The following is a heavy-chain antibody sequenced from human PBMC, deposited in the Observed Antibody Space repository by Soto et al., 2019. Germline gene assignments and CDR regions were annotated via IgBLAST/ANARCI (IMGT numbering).Heavy chain of an antibody. V-gene: IGHV4-59*08. D-gene: IGHD3-16*01. CDR3: ARHHLALGALLDP. Sequence: PSETLSLTCTVSGGSISSYYWSWIRQPPGKGLEWIGYIYSSGRTNYNPSLKSRVTISIDTSKNQFSLKLSSVTAADTAVYYCARHHLALGALLDPWGQGTLVTVSS. CDR2: IYSSGRT. J-gene: IGHJ5*02. CDR1: GGSISSYY.